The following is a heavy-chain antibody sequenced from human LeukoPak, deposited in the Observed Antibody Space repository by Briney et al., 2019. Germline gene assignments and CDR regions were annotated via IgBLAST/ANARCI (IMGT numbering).Heavy chain of an antibody. D-gene: IGHD2-15*01. Sequence: HPGRSLRLSCAASGFTFSSYAMHWVRQAPGKGLEWVAVISYDGSNKYYADSVKGRFTISRGNSKNTLYLQMNSLRAEDTAVYYCALGRSGGNLFDYWGQGTLVTVSS. CDR3: ALGRSGGNLFDY. CDR1: GFTFSSYA. J-gene: IGHJ4*02. V-gene: IGHV3-30*04. CDR2: ISYDGSNK.